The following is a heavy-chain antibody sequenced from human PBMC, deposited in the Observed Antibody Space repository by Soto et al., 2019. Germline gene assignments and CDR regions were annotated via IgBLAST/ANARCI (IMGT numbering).Heavy chain of an antibody. D-gene: IGHD2-8*01. CDR2: ISGSGGST. Sequence: SLRLSCAASGFTFSSYAMSWVRQAPGKGLEWVSAISGSGGSTYYADSVKGRFTISRDNSKNTLYVQMNSLRAEDTAVYYCAKDLSPNIAPNGYYYYGMDVWGQGTTVTVSS. CDR3: AKDLSPNIAPNGYYYYGMDV. V-gene: IGHV3-23*01. J-gene: IGHJ6*02. CDR1: GFTFSSYA.